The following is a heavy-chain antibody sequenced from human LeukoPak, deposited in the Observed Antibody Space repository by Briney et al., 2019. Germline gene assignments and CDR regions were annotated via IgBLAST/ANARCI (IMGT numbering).Heavy chain of an antibody. J-gene: IGHJ4*02. CDR2: IVVGSGNT. V-gene: IGHV1-58*01. CDR3: AAGRIQLWFPFDY. CDR1: GFTFTSSA. Sequence: SVKVSCKASGFTFTSSAVQWVRQARGQRLEWIGWIVVGSGNTNYAQKFQERVTITRDMSTSTAYMELSSLRSEDTAVYHCAAGRIQLWFPFDYWGQGTLVTVSS. D-gene: IGHD5-18*01.